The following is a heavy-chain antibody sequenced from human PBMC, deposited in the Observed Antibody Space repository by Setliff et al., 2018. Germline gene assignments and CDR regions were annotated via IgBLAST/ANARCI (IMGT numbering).Heavy chain of an antibody. J-gene: IGHJ4*02. Sequence: PGGSLRLSCTDSRFTFSVYVMAWVRQAPGKGLEWVSSITGSGGGTYYADSVKGRFIVSRDNSKNTLYLQMNSLRVDDTAIYYCAKELSMAYGNDWGLGTLVTVSS. CDR3: AKELSMAYGND. CDR1: RFTFSVYV. V-gene: IGHV3-23*01. CDR2: ITGSGGGT. D-gene: IGHD1-1*01.